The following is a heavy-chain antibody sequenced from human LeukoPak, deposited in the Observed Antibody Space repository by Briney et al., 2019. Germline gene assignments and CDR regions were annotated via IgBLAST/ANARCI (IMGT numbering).Heavy chain of an antibody. J-gene: IGHJ6*02. Sequence: PGGSLRLSCSASGFPFSSYAMHWVRQAPGKGLEYVSAISDGGGSTYYADSVKGRFTISRDNSKNTLYLQMSSLRAEDTAVYFCVRGYSFGPYGMDVWGQGTTDTVSS. D-gene: IGHD2-15*01. CDR1: GFPFSSYA. CDR2: ISDGGGST. V-gene: IGHV3-64D*09. CDR3: VRGYSFGPYGMDV.